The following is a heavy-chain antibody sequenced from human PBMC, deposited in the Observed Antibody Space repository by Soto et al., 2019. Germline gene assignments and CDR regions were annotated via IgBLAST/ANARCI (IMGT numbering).Heavy chain of an antibody. J-gene: IGHJ6*04. CDR2: IYYSGST. Sequence: SETLSLTCTVSGGSISSSSYYWGWIRQPPGKGLEWIGSIYYSGSTYYNPSLKSRVTISVDTSKNQFSLKLSSVTAADTAVYYCARSEVNYDFWSGYPSFYHSLVDVWGKGTTVTVSS. D-gene: IGHD3-3*01. CDR1: GGSISSSSYY. CDR3: ARSEVNYDFWSGYPSFYHSLVDV. V-gene: IGHV4-39*01.